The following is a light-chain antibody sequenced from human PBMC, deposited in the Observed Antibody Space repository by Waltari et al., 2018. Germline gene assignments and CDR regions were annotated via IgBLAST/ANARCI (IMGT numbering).Light chain of an antibody. CDR1: NTDIGAFKF. CDR2: DVI. J-gene: IGLJ1*01. CDR3: NSYSSVSTHV. Sequence: QSALTQPASVSGTPGESITISCAGTNTDIGAFKFVSWYRQFPGEAPQLIIYDVIHRPSGISDRFSGSKSGNTASLTISGLQAEDDADYYCNSYSSVSTHVFGSGTKVTVL. V-gene: IGLV2-14*03.